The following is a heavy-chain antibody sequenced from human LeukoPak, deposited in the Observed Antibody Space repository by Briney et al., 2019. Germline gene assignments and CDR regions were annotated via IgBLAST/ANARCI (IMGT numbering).Heavy chain of an antibody. CDR1: GTSISTYC. CDR3: ARAGSGYSFDY. D-gene: IGHD3-10*01. J-gene: IGHJ4*02. Sequence: SETLSLTCTVSGTSISTYCWSWIRQPPGKGLEWVGYLYYSGSTSYDPSLKSRVTISVDTSKNQFSLRLSSVTAADTAVYYCARAGSGYSFDYWGQGTLVTVSS. CDR2: LYYSGST. V-gene: IGHV4-59*08.